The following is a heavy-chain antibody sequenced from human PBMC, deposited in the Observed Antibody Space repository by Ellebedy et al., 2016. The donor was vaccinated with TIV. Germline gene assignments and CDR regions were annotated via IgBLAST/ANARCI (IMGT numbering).Heavy chain of an antibody. CDR2: IKSKRDGETT. J-gene: IGHJ4*02. Sequence: PGGSLRLSCAASGFTFGRAWMNRVRQTPGKGLEWVGRIKSKRDGETTEYAAPVKGRFTISRDDSDNMLSLQMNSLKAEDTAVYYCTTGFSTAWHDHCWGQGTLVTVSS. CDR1: GFTFGRAW. CDR3: TTGFSTAWHDHC. D-gene: IGHD3-3*01. V-gene: IGHV3-15*07.